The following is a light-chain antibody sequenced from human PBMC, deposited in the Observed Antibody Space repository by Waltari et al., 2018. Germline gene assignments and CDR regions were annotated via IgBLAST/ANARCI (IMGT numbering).Light chain of an antibody. CDR1: QSLLFRSNNKNY. J-gene: IGKJ1*01. V-gene: IGKV4-1*01. Sequence: DTVMTQSPDSLAVSLGERATINCKSSQSLLFRSNNKNYLAWYQQKPGQPPKLLIHWASTLESGVPDRFSGSGSGTDFTLTISSLQAEDVAVYYCQQYYHIARTFGQGTRVEIK. CDR3: QQYYHIART. CDR2: WAS.